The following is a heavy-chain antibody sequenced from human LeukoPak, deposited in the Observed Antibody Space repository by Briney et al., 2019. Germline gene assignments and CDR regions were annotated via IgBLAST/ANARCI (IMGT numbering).Heavy chain of an antibody. CDR2: INPSGGST. J-gene: IGHJ3*02. D-gene: IGHD3-22*01. Sequence: ASVKVSCKASGYTFTGYYMHWVRQAPGQGLEWMGIINPSGGSTSYAQKFQGRVTMTRDMSTSTVYMELSSLRSEDTAVYYCARDRGTYYYDSSGYFWNAFDIWGQGTMVTVSS. CDR1: GYTFTGYY. V-gene: IGHV1-46*01. CDR3: ARDRGTYYYDSSGYFWNAFDI.